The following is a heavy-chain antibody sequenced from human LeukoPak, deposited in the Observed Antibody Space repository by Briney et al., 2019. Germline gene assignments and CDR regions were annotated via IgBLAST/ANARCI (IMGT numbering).Heavy chain of an antibody. D-gene: IGHD6-13*01. J-gene: IGHJ6*03. Sequence: GGSLRLSCVASGFTLSTYGMHWVRQAPGKGLEWVAFIRYDGSNKYYADSVKGRFTISRDNSKNTLYLQMNSLRAEDTAVYYCAKDGIAAAGTLYYYYYYYMDVWGKGTTVTISS. CDR1: GFTLSTYG. V-gene: IGHV3-30*02. CDR3: AKDGIAAAGTLYYYYYYYMDV. CDR2: IRYDGSNK.